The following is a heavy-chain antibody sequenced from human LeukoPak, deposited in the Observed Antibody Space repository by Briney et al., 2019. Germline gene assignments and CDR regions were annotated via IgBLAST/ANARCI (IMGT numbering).Heavy chain of an antibody. CDR2: INHSGST. CDR3: ARFNKITMIVVP. V-gene: IGHV4-34*01. CDR1: GGSFSGYY. Sequence: SETLSLTCAVYGGSFSGYYWSWIRQPPGKGLEWIGEINHSGSTNYNPSLKSRVTISVDTSENQFSLKLSSVTAADTAVYYCARFNKITMIVVPWGQGTLVTVSS. J-gene: IGHJ4*02. D-gene: IGHD3-22*01.